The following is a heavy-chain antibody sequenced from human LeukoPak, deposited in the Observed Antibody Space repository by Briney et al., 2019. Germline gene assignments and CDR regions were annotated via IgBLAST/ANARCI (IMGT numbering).Heavy chain of an antibody. Sequence: ASVKVSCKAAGYTFTGYYMHWVRQAPGQGLEWMGWINPNSGGTNYAQKFQGRVTMTGDTSISTAYMELSRLRSDDTAVYYCARVGGYCSGGSCYAPGGVDYWGQGTPVTVSS. D-gene: IGHD2-15*01. CDR2: INPNSGGT. J-gene: IGHJ4*02. CDR1: GYTFTGYY. CDR3: ARVGGYCSGGSCYAPGGVDY. V-gene: IGHV1-2*02.